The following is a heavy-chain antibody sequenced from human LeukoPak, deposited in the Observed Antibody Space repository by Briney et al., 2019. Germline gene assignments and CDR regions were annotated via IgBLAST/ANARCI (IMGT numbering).Heavy chain of an antibody. CDR3: ASHTDNGVRIITMTLGY. J-gene: IGHJ4*02. V-gene: IGHV3-21*01. D-gene: IGHD3-22*01. CDR1: GFTFSSYS. CDR2: ISSSSSYI. Sequence: PGGSLRLSCAASGFTFSSYSMNWVRQAPGKGLEWVSPISSSSSYIYYADSVKGRFTISRDNAKNSLYLQMNSLRAEDTAVYYCASHTDNGVRIITMTLGYWGQGTLVTVSS.